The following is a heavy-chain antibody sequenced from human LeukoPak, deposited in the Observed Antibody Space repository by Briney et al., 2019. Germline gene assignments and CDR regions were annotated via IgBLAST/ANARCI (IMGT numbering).Heavy chain of an antibody. D-gene: IGHD3-3*01. CDR1: GFTFSSHG. V-gene: IGHV3-23*01. CDR2: ISPNGVIT. Sequence: GGSLRLSCAASGFTFSSHGMNWVRQAPGKGLEWVSGISPNGVITYYADSVKGRFTISRDNSKNTLYLQMNSLRAEDTAVYYCAREWNDFGVVITTRGLDYWGQGTLVTVSS. J-gene: IGHJ4*02. CDR3: AREWNDFGVVITTRGLDY.